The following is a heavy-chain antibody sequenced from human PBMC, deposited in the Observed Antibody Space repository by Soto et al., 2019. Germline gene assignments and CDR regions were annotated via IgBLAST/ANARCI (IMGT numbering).Heavy chain of an antibody. V-gene: IGHV4-34*01. CDR2: INHSGST. J-gene: IGHJ6*03. D-gene: IGHD2-2*01. CDR1: GLSFTGYY. CDR3: ARGVSIVVVPAARYYYYYYMDV. Sequence: PSDTLSLTCAVYGLSFTGYYWSWIRQPPGTGLEWIGEINHSGSTNYNPSLKSRVTISVDTSKNQFSLKLSSVTAADTAVYYCARGVSIVVVPAARYYYYYYMDVWGKGTTVT.